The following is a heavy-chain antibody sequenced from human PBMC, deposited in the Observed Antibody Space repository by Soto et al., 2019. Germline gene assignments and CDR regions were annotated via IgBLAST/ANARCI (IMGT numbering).Heavy chain of an antibody. Sequence: QVQLVESGGGVVQPGRSLRLSCAGAGFTFSYYAMHWVRQAPGKGLEWVAVISYDGSNQYYADSVKGRFTISRDNSKNXLXLXXNSLRAEDTAVYYCARDGNGYCSVGSCYHDLYFDYWGQGTLVTVSS. V-gene: IGHV3-30*04. CDR2: ISYDGSNQ. CDR1: GFTFSYYA. D-gene: IGHD2-15*01. J-gene: IGHJ4*02. CDR3: ARDGNGYCSVGSCYHDLYFDY.